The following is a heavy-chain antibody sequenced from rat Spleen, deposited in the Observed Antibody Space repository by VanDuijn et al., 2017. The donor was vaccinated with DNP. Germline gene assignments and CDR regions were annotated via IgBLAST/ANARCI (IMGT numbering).Heavy chain of an antibody. J-gene: IGHJ4*01. CDR1: GFTFSDYA. V-gene: IGHV5-7*01. CDR3: ARDDYGSYGAMDP. D-gene: IGHD1-3*01. Sequence: EVQLVESGGGLVQPGRSLKVSCAVSGFTFSDYAMAWVRQAPKKGLEWVATISYDGSRTYYRDSVKGRFTISRDNAKSTLYLQMDSLRSEDTATYYCARDDYGSYGAMDPWGQGTSVTVSS. CDR2: ISYDGSRT.